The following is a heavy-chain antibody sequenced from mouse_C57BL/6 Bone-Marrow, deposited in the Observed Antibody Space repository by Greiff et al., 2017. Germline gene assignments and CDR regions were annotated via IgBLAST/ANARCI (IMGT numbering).Heavy chain of an antibody. CDR3: ASEDYFYFDY. Sequence: VQLQESGAELARPGASVKLSCKASGYTFTSYGISWVKQRTGQGLEWIGEIYPRSGNTYSNEKFKGKATLTADKSSSTAYMELRSLTSEDSAVYFCASEDYFYFDYWGQGTTLTVSS. CDR1: GYTFTSYG. D-gene: IGHD1-1*01. J-gene: IGHJ2*01. CDR2: IYPRSGNT. V-gene: IGHV1-81*01.